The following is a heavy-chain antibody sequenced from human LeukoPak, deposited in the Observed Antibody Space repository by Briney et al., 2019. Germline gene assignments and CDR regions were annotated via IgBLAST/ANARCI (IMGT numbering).Heavy chain of an antibody. Sequence: PSETLSLTCTVSGGSISSYYWSWIRQPPGKGLEWIGYIYYSGSTNYNPSLKSRVTISVDTSKNQFSLKLSSLTAADTAVYYCASQAVRGDWFDPWGQGTLVTVSS. J-gene: IGHJ5*02. CDR3: ASQAVRGDWFDP. V-gene: IGHV4-59*01. CDR2: IYYSGST. CDR1: GGSISSYY. D-gene: IGHD3-10*02.